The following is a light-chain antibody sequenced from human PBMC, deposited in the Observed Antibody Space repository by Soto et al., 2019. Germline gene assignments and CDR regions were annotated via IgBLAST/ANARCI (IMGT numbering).Light chain of an antibody. CDR2: EVT. V-gene: IGLV2-14*01. CDR3: SSYTNINTRACV. CDR1: SGDVGSYNR. J-gene: IGLJ1*01. Sequence: QSVLTQPASVGWSPGQSITISCTGTSGDVGSYNRVSWYQQHPGKAPKLIIYEVTDRPSGVSNRFSGSKSGNTASLTISGLQAEDEAEYYCSSYTNINTRACVFGTGTKVTVL.